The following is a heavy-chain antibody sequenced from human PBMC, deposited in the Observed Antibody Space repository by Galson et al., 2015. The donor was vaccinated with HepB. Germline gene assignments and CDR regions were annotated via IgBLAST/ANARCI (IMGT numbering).Heavy chain of an antibody. J-gene: IGHJ4*02. CDR2: ISSSGSTI. D-gene: IGHD2-21*01. CDR1: GFTFSDYY. V-gene: IGHV3-11*01. Sequence: LRLSCAASGFTFSDYYMSWIRQAPGKGLEWVSYISSSGSTIYYADSVKGRFTISRDNAKNSLYLQMNSLRAEDTAVYYCARDKRGVWLWWWDYWGQGTLVTVSS. CDR3: ARDKRGVWLWWWDY.